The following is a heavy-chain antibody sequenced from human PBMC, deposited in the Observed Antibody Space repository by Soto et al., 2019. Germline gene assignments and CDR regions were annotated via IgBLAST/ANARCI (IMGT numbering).Heavy chain of an antibody. CDR2: ISSGTTV. Sequence: EVQLVESGGGLVPRGGSLRLSCAASGFSLSDDNMNWVRQAPGKGLEWLSYISSGTTVYYADSVRGRFTISRDSAKNSLYLQLSSLRDEDTAVYYCARGPQTTKVYFDYWGQGILVTVSS. J-gene: IGHJ4*02. CDR3: ARGPQTTKVYFDY. CDR1: GFSLSDDN. V-gene: IGHV3-48*02. D-gene: IGHD4-17*01.